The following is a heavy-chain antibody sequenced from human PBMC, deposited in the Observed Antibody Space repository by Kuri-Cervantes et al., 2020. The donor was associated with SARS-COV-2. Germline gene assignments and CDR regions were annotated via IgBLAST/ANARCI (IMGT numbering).Heavy chain of an antibody. D-gene: IGHD4-17*01. CDR1: GGSISSGGYY. J-gene: IGHJ4*02. V-gene: IGHV4-61*08. CDR3: ARGGTTVTPFDY. Sequence: ESLKISCTVSGGSISSGGYYWSWTRQPPGKGLEWIGEINHSGSTNYNPSLKSRVTISVDTSKNQFSLKLSSVTAADTAVYYCARGGTTVTPFDYWGQGTLVTVSS. CDR2: INHSGST.